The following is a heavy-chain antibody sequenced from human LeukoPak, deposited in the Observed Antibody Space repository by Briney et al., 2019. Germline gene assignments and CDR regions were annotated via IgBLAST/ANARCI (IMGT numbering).Heavy chain of an antibody. D-gene: IGHD3-22*01. J-gene: IGHJ4*02. CDR3: AKDRTYYYDSSGYYYDY. V-gene: IGHV3-30*18. CDR1: GFTFSSYG. Sequence: TGGSLRLSCAASGFTFSSYGMHWVRQAPGKGLEWVAVISYDGSNKYYADSVKGRFTISRDNSKNTLYLQMNSLRAEDTAVYYCAKDRTYYYDSSGYYYDYWGQGTLVTVSS. CDR2: ISYDGSNK.